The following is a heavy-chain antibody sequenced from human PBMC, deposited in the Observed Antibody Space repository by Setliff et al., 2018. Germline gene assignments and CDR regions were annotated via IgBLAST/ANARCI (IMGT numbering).Heavy chain of an antibody. J-gene: IGHJ6*03. CDR2: INTNTGIP. V-gene: IGHV7-4-1*01. CDR3: ARASRFGTAIYKGDYYMDV. D-gene: IGHD2-21*02. CDR1: GYIFTSYG. Sequence: ASVKVSCKASGYIFTSYGFSWVRQAPGQGLEWMGWINTNTGIPSYAQGFTGRFVFSLDTSVSTAYLQIYSLKAEDTAVYYCARASRFGTAIYKGDYYMDVWGNGTTVTVSS.